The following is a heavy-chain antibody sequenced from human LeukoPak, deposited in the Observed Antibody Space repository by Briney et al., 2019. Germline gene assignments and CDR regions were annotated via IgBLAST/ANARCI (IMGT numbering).Heavy chain of an antibody. CDR2: IYYSGST. CDR1: GGSISSGGSY. CDR3: ARVRITIFGGGGMDV. Sequence: PSGTLSLTCTVSGGSISSGGSYWSWIRQHPGKGLEWIGYIYYSGSTYNNPSLKSRVTISVDTSKNQFSLKLSSVTAADTAVYYCARVRITIFGGGGMDVWGQGTTVTVSS. V-gene: IGHV4-31*03. D-gene: IGHD3-3*01. J-gene: IGHJ6*02.